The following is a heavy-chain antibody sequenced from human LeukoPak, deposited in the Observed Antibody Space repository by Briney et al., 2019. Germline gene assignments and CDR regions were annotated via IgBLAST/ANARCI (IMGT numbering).Heavy chain of an antibody. Sequence: PSETLSLTCAVYGGSFSGYYWSWIRQPPGKGLEWIGEINHSGSTNCNPSLKSRVTISVDTSKNQFSLKLSSVTAADTAVYYCARGPGYDYVWGSYRKYYFDYWGQGTLVTVSS. J-gene: IGHJ4*02. V-gene: IGHV4-34*01. CDR1: GGSFSGYY. CDR2: INHSGST. CDR3: ARGPGYDYVWGSYRKYYFDY. D-gene: IGHD3-16*02.